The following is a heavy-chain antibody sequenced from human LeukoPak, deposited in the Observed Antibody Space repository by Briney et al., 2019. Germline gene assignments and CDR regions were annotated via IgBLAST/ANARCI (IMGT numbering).Heavy chain of an antibody. CDR1: GGSISSDGYS. CDR2: IYHSGST. V-gene: IGHV4-30-2*01. CDR3: ARTARYSSSSGAFDI. J-gene: IGHJ3*02. Sequence: SQTLSLTCTVSGGSISSDGYSWNWIRQPPGKGLEWIGYIYHSGSTNYNPSLKSRVTISVDTSKNQFSLKLSSVTAADTAVYYCARTARYSSSSGAFDIWGQGTMVTVSS. D-gene: IGHD6-6*01.